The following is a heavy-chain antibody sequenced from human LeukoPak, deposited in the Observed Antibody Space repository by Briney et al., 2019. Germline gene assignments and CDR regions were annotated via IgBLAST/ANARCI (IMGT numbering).Heavy chain of an antibody. V-gene: IGHV4-39*07. CDR3: ARVSGYDWESFYDY. CDR2: IYYSGST. D-gene: IGHD5-12*01. Sequence: SETLSLTCTVSGGSISSSSFYWGWIRQPPGKGLEWIGSIYYSGSTYYNPSLKSRVTISVDTSKNQFSLKLNSVTAADTAVYYCARVSGYDWESFYDYWGQGTLVTVSS. CDR1: GGSISSSSFY. J-gene: IGHJ4*02.